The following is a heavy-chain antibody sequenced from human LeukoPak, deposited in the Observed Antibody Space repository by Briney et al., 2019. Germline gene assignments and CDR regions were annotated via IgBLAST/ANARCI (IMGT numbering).Heavy chain of an antibody. CDR2: IWYDGSNK. J-gene: IGHJ5*02. Sequence: GGSLRLSCAASGFTFSSYGMHWVRQAPGKGLEWVAVIWYDGSNKYYADSVKGRFTISGDNSKNTLYLQMNSLRAEDTAVYYCARDGSDCSSTSCYLTRFDPWGQGTLVTVSS. CDR3: ARDGSDCSSTSCYLTRFDP. CDR1: GFTFSSYG. V-gene: IGHV3-33*01. D-gene: IGHD2-2*01.